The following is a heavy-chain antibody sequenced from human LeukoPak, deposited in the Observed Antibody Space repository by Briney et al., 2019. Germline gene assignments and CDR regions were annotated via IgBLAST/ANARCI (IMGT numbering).Heavy chain of an antibody. CDR3: AREYYYDSQWAFDI. V-gene: IGHV3-30*03. Sequence: GGSLRLSCEASGFTFSSHGVHWVRQAPGKGLEWVAVISYDENNKYYADSVKGRFTISRDNSKNTLYLQMNSLRAEDTAVYYCAREYYYDSQWAFDIWGQGTMVTVSS. D-gene: IGHD3-22*01. CDR1: GFTFSSHG. J-gene: IGHJ3*02. CDR2: ISYDENNK.